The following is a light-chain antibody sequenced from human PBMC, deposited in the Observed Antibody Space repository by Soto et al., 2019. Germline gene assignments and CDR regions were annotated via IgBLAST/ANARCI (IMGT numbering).Light chain of an antibody. V-gene: IGKV3-20*01. J-gene: IGKJ1*01. CDR1: QSVSYY. CDR2: GAS. CDR3: QQYGSSRT. Sequence: EIVLTQSPGTLSLSPWERATLSCRASQSVSYYLAWYQQKPGQAPRLLIYGASSRATGIPDRFSGSGSGTDFTLTISRLEPEDFAVYYCQQYGSSRTFGQGTKVDIK.